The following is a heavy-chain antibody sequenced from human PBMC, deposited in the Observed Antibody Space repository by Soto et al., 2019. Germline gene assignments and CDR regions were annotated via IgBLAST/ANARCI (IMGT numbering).Heavy chain of an antibody. Sequence: PSETLSLTCSVSGGSISSGYYYWSWIRQPPGKGLEWIGSVYYSGSTYYNPSLKSRLTISVDTSKNQFSLKVNSVTAADTAVYYCARLYYDSSGYYYVGYFDYWGQGTLVTVSS. V-gene: IGHV4-39*01. CDR2: VYYSGST. CDR3: ARLYYDSSGYYYVGYFDY. D-gene: IGHD3-22*01. CDR1: GGSISSGYYY. J-gene: IGHJ4*02.